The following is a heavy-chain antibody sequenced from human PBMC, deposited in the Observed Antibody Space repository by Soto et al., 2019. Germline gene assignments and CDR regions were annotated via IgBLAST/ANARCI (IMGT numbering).Heavy chain of an antibody. D-gene: IGHD2-2*01. CDR2: IKHSGST. J-gene: IGHJ5*02. CDR3: ARGPFVVVPAAMAGSRWFDP. CDR1: GWSFSGYY. V-gene: IGHV4-34*01. Sequence: PSETLSLTCAGYGWSFSGYYWSLIRQPPGKGVEGIGEIKHSGSTNYNPSLKSRVTISVDTSKNQFSLKLSSVTAADTAVYYCARGPFVVVPAAMAGSRWFDPWGQGTLVPVSS.